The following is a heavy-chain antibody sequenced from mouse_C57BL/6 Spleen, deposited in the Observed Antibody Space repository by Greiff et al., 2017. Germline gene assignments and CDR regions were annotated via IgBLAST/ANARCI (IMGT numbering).Heavy chain of an antibody. CDR1: GYTFTDYY. J-gene: IGHJ2*01. Sequence: EVQLQQSGPVLVKPGASVKMSCKASGYTFTDYYMNWVKQSHGKSLEWIGVINPYNGGTSYNQKFKGKATLTVDKSSSTAYMELNSLTSEDSAVYYCARRDPYYFDYWGQGTTLTVSS. CDR2: INPYNGGT. D-gene: IGHD3-3*01. V-gene: IGHV1-19*01. CDR3: ARRDPYYFDY.